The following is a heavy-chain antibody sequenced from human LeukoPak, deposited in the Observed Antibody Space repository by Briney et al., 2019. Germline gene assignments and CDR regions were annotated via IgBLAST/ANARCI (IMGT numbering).Heavy chain of an antibody. CDR2: IKSKTDGGTT. V-gene: IGHV3-15*01. Sequence: GGSLRLSCAASGFTFSNAWMSWVRQAPGKGLEWVGRIKSKTDGGTTDYAAPVKGRFTISRDDSKNTLYLQMNGLKTEDTAVYYCTTDPLLPWEDAFDIWGQGTMVTVSS. J-gene: IGHJ3*02. CDR1: GFTFSNAW. CDR3: TTDPLLPWEDAFDI. D-gene: IGHD2-15*01.